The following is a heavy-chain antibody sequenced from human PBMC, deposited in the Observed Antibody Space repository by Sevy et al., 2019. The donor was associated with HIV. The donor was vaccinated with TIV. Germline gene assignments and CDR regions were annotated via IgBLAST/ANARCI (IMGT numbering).Heavy chain of an antibody. Sequence: GGSLRLSCAASGFTFSNAWMSWVRQAPGKGLEWVGRIKSKTDGGTTDYAAPVKGRFTISRDDSKNTLYLKMNSRKTEEPAVYYCTTDLSWYYSGSGTNGLHRPGRYYMDVWGKGTTVTVSS. D-gene: IGHD3-10*01. CDR3: TTDLSWYYSGSGTNGLHRPGRYYMDV. V-gene: IGHV3-15*01. CDR1: GFTFSNAW. CDR2: IKSKTDGGTT. J-gene: IGHJ6*03.